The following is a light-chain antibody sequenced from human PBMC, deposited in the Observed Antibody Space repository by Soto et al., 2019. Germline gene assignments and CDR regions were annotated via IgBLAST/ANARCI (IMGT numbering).Light chain of an antibody. V-gene: IGKV3-11*01. Sequence: EVVLTQSPSTLSFSPGERATLSCRASQNVRTFLDWYQQKPGQAPRLLIYGASNRAAGIPARFSGSGSGTDFTLTISSLEPEDFAVYYYQQHSHWPPWKFGQGTRVEIQ. CDR1: QNVRTF. CDR2: GAS. J-gene: IGKJ1*01. CDR3: QQHSHWPPWK.